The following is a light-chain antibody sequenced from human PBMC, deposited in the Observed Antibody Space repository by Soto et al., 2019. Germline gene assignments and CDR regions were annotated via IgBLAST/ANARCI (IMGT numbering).Light chain of an antibody. J-gene: IGKJ4*02. Sequence: IVLTQSPATLSLSPRERATLSRRASQRGSSYCAWDDRMHGQALRLLIYDASYRATGIPARFSGSGSGTDVTLTISSLEPEDFAVYYCQQRSNGLWTFGGGTKV. CDR3: QQRSNGLWT. V-gene: IGKV3-11*01. CDR1: QRGSSY. CDR2: DAS.